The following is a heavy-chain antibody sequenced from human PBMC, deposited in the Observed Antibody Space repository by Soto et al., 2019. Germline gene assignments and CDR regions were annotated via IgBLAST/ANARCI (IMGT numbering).Heavy chain of an antibody. Sequence: QVQLQQWGAGLLKPSETLALTCAVYGGSFSGYYWNWIRQPPGKGLEWIGEINHSGSTNYNPSLKSRVNISVDPSKNQFSLKLSSVTAADTAVYYCARGWGRIFDYWGQGPLVTVSS. CDR2: INHSGST. CDR1: GGSFSGYY. V-gene: IGHV4-34*01. CDR3: ARGWGRIFDY. J-gene: IGHJ4*02. D-gene: IGHD7-27*01.